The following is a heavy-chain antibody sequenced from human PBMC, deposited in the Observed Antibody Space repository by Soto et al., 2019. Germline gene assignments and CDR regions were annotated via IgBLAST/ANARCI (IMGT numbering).Heavy chain of an antibody. CDR3: AKAVRYAQAGWFDP. Sequence: ASVKVSCKASGYTFTSYGISWVRQAPGQGLEWMGWISAYNGNTNYAQKLQGRVTMTTDTSTSTAYMELRSLRSDDTAVYYCAKAVRYAQAGWFDPWGQGTLVTVSS. J-gene: IGHJ5*02. V-gene: IGHV1-18*01. CDR2: ISAYNGNT. D-gene: IGHD4-17*01. CDR1: GYTFTSYG.